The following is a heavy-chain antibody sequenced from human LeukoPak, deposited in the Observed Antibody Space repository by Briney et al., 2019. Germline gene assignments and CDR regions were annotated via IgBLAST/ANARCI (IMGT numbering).Heavy chain of an antibody. J-gene: IGHJ5*02. Sequence: SETLSLTCTVSGASISNYNWTWIRRPPGKGLEGIGKIYYNGRTNYNPSLKSRVPISLDTSKNQFSLKLSSVTAADTAVYYCARGADCSSTSCYGHWFDPWGQGTLVTVSS. CDR1: GASISNYN. CDR2: IYYNGRT. CDR3: ARGADCSSTSCYGHWFDP. V-gene: IGHV4-59*01. D-gene: IGHD2-2*01.